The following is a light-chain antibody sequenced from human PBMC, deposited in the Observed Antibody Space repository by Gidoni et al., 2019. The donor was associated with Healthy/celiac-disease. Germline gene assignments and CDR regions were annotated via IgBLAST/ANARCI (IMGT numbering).Light chain of an antibody. CDR2: GAS. CDR3: QQYGSSPCS. V-gene: IGKV3-20*01. J-gene: IGKJ2*04. Sequence: EIVLTQSPGTLSLSPGERATLSCRASQSVSSSYLAWYQQKPGQAPRLLIYGASSRATGIPDRFSGSGSGTDFTLPISRLEPEDFAVYYCQQYGSSPCSFGQXTKLEIK. CDR1: QSVSSSY.